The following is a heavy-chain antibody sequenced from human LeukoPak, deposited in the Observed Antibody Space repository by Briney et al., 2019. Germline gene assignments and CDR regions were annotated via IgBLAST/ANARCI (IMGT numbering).Heavy chain of an antibody. CDR3: ARHAYSGSSESDY. D-gene: IGHD1-26*01. CDR2: IYYSGST. J-gene: IGHJ4*02. Sequence: SETLSLTCTVSGGSISSYYWSWLRQPPGKGLEWIGYIYYSGSTNYNPSLKSRVTISVDTSKNQFSLKLSSVTAADTAVYYCARHAYSGSSESDYWGQGTLVTVSS. V-gene: IGHV4-59*08. CDR1: GGSISSYY.